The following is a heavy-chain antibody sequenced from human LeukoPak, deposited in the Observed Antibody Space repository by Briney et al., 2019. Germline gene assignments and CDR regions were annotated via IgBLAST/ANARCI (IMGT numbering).Heavy chain of an antibody. D-gene: IGHD3-16*01. J-gene: IGHJ4*02. Sequence: SETLSLTCTVSGDSISRDGYYWGWIRQPPGKGLEWIGSIYYSGSTYYNPSLKSRVTISVDTSKNQFSLKLSSVTAADTAVYYCARALGDFDYWGQGTLVTVSS. CDR1: GDSISRDGYY. CDR3: ARALGDFDY. CDR2: IYYSGST. V-gene: IGHV4-39*07.